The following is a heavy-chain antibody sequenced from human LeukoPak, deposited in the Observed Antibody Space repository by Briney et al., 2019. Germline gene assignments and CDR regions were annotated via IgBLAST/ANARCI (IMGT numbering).Heavy chain of an antibody. CDR1: GGSISSFY. J-gene: IGHJ4*02. V-gene: IGHV4-59*08. Sequence: SETLSLTCTVSGGSISSFYWSWIRQPPGKGLEWIGYIYYSGSTNYNPSLKSRVTISVDTSENQFSLRLTSGTAADTALYYCARHMATVSGPFDYWGQGTLVTVSA. D-gene: IGHD4-4*01. CDR3: ARHMATVSGPFDY. CDR2: IYYSGST.